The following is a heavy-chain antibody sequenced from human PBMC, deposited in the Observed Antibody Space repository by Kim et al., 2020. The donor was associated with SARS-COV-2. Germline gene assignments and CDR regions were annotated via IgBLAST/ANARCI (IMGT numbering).Heavy chain of an antibody. V-gene: IGHV3-33*07. CDR2: MWYDGGNE. D-gene: IGHD3-10*01. Sequence: GGSLRLSCAAFGFTFNIYGVYWARQAPGKGLEWVAMMWYDGGNEYYIDSVKGRFTISRDNSKNMDYLQMNNLRPEDTAIYYCVRDNSVGPWGVKNHFDYWGQGLPVTVSS. CDR1: GFTFNIYG. CDR3: VRDNSVGPWGVKNHFDY. J-gene: IGHJ4*02.